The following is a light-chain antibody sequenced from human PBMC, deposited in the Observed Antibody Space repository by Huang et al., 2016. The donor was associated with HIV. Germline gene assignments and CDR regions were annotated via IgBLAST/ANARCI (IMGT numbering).Light chain of an antibody. J-gene: IGKJ2*01. CDR2: MAA. V-gene: IGKV4-1*01. CDR1: RSLLFASNSKNF. CDR3: QQFYNMPYT. Sequence: DILLTQSPDSLAVSLGERATLTCRSSRSLLFASNSKNFLAWYQQKPGQSPKLLMYMAAVRESGVPERFTGSVSGTEFTLTIASLQAEDVAVYYCQQFYNMPYTFGRGTRLEI.